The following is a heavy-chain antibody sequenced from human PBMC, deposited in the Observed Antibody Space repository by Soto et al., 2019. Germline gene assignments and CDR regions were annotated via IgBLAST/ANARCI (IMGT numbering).Heavy chain of an antibody. CDR1: GGSVSSGSYY. CDR3: ARVATVNLYSFDY. CDR2: IYYSGST. Sequence: SETLSLTCTVSGGSVSSGSYYWSWIRQPPGKGLEWIGYIYYSGSTNYNPSLKSRVTISVDTSKNQFSLKLSSVTAADTAVYYCARVATVNLYSFDYWGQGTLVTVS. V-gene: IGHV4-61*01. J-gene: IGHJ4*02. D-gene: IGHD4-17*01.